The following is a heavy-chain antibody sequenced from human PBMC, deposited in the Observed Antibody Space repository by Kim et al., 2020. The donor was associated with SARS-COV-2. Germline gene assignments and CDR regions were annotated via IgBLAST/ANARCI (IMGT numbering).Heavy chain of an antibody. CDR3: GREELQCIRYYGIDV. D-gene: IGHD1-7*01. Sequence: ASVKVSCKASGYTFTSYAMHWVRPAPGQRLAWMGWINAGHGNKQYSQQFQGRVPITRDTSASPAYMELSSLSSEDTAVYYCGREELQCIRYYGIDVWGEG. CDR2: INAGHGNK. V-gene: IGHV1-3*01. CDR1: GYTFTSYA. J-gene: IGHJ6*02.